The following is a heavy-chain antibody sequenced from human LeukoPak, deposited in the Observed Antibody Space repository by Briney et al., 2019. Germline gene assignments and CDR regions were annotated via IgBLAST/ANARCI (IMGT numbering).Heavy chain of an antibody. J-gene: IGHJ6*03. CDR1: GGSFSGYY. CDR3: ARRRNGYCSSTSCLSHYYYYYMDV. D-gene: IGHD2-2*01. Sequence: SEPLSLTCGVYGGSFSGYYWSWIRQPPGKGLEWIGEINHSGSTNYTPSLKSRVTISVDTSKNQFSLELSSVTAADTAVYYCARRRNGYCSSTSCLSHYYYYYMDVWGKGTTVTVSS. V-gene: IGHV4-34*01. CDR2: INHSGST.